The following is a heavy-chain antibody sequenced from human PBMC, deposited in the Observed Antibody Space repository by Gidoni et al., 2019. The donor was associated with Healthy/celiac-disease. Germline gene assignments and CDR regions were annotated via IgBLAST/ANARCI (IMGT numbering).Heavy chain of an antibody. CDR2: IYYSGST. J-gene: IGHJ5*02. CDR3: ARESDLIVVVTAAKNWFDP. V-gene: IGHV4-39*07. CDR1: RGSISSSSYY. D-gene: IGHD2-21*02. Sequence: QLQLQESGPGLVKHSETLSLTCTVSRGSISSSSYYWGWLRQPPGKGLAWIGSIYYSGSTYYNPSLKSRVTISVDTSKNQFSLKLSSVTAADTAVYYCARESDLIVVVTAAKNWFDPWGQGTLVTVSS.